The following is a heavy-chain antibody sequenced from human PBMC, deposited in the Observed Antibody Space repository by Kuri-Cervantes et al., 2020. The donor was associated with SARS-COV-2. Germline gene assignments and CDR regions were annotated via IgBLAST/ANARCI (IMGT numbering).Heavy chain of an antibody. CDR1: GFTFSSYA. CDR2: ISYDGSNK. Sequence: GESLKISCAASGFTFSSYAMHWVRQAPGKGLEWVAVISYDGSNKYYADSVKGRFTISRDNAKNSLYLLMNSLRAEDTAVDYCARATVGQAAYYYYYMDVWGKGTTVTVSS. CDR3: ARATVGQAAYYYYYMDV. D-gene: IGHD4-23*01. J-gene: IGHJ6*03. V-gene: IGHV3-30-3*01.